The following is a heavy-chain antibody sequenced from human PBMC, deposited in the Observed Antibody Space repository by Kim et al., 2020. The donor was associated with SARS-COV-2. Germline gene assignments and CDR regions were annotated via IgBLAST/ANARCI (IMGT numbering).Heavy chain of an antibody. D-gene: IGHD2-21*02. Sequence: GGSLRLSCAASGFTFGDYAMHWVRQAPGKGLEWVSGIGGSSGTIGYADSVKGRFTISRDNAKNSLYLQMNSLRTEDTAVYYCAKGATVQDFEYWGRGTLVTVSS. V-gene: IGHV3-9*01. CDR2: IGGSSGTI. CDR3: AKGATVQDFEY. CDR1: GFTFGDYA. J-gene: IGHJ4*02.